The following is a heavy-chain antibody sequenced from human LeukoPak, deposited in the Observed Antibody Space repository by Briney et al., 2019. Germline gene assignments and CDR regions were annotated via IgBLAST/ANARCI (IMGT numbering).Heavy chain of an antibody. J-gene: IGHJ3*02. V-gene: IGHV4-61*01. CDR3: AYSLKFGEPAFDI. D-gene: IGHD3-10*01. Sequence: SETLSLTCSVSGGSISGRRYYWSWIRQPPGKGLEWIGYIYYSGSTNYNPSLKSRVTISVDTSKNQFSLKLSSVTAADTAVYYCAYSLKFGEPAFDIWGQGTMVTVSS. CDR2: IYYSGST. CDR1: GGSISGRRYY.